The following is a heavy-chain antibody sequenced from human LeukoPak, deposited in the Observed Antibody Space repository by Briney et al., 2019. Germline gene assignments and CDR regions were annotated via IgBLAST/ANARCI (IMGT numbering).Heavy chain of an antibody. CDR2: INHGGST. CDR3: ARARRRFDP. CDR1: GGSFSGYY. Sequence: SETLSLTCAVYGGSFSGYYWSWIRQPPGKGLEWIGEINHGGSTNYNPSLKSRVTISVDTSKNQFSLKLSSVTAADTAVYYCARARRRFDPWGQGTLVTVSS. J-gene: IGHJ5*02. V-gene: IGHV4-34*01.